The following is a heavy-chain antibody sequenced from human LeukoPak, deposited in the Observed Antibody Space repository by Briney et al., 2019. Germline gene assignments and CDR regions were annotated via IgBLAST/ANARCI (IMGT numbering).Heavy chain of an antibody. J-gene: IGHJ4*02. D-gene: IGHD5-18*01. CDR1: GFTFSNYA. Sequence: GGSLRLSCSASGFTFSNYAMNWVRQAPGKGLEYVGVIGGNGGDTYHAESVKGRFSISRDNSKNTLYLQMSSLKTEDTAVYYCAKDDMGIQLPFDYWGQGTLVTVSS. CDR3: AKDDMGIQLPFDY. CDR2: IGGNGGDT. V-gene: IGHV3-64D*06.